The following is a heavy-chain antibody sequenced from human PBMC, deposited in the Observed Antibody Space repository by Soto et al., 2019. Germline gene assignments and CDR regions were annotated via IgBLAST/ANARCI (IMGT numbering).Heavy chain of an antibody. CDR1: GFTFSSYG. D-gene: IGHD3-3*01. CDR2: IWYDGSNK. Sequence: GGSLRLSCAASGFTFSSYGMHWVRQAPGKGLEWVAVIWYDGSNKYYADSVKGRFTISRDNSKNTLYLQMNSLRAEDTAVYYCAREDFFFFKFFSTVLGLFYFGGQGTLVPVSS. V-gene: IGHV3-33*01. CDR3: AREDFFFFKFFSTVLGLFYF. J-gene: IGHJ3*01.